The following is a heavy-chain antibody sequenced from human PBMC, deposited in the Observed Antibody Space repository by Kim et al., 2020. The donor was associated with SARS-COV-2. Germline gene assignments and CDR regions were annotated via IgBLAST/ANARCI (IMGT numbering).Heavy chain of an antibody. J-gene: IGHJ5*02. CDR1: GGSFSGYY. CDR3: AGYAAAHLGSGSYRAWFDP. Sequence: SETLSLTCAVYGGSFSGYYWSWIRQPPGKGLEWIGEINHSGSTNYNPSLKSRVTISVDTSKNQFSLKLSSVTAADTAVYYCAGYAAAHLGSGSYRAWFDPWGQGTLVTVSS. D-gene: IGHD1-26*01. CDR2: INHSGST. V-gene: IGHV4-34*01.